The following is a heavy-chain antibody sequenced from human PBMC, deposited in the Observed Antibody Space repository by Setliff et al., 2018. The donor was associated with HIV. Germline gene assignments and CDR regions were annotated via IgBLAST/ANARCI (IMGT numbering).Heavy chain of an antibody. CDR3: ARRAGFSEGSGYWLY. D-gene: IGHD3-22*01. CDR2: ISYGGNT. Sequence: PSETLSLTCTVSGDSINSGPYSWGWIRQPPGKGLESIGSISYGGNTYYNPSLKSRVLISGDTSKNQFALKLSSVTAADTGVYYCARRAGFSEGSGYWLYWGQGTLVTVSS. CDR1: GDSINSGPYS. V-gene: IGHV4-39*01. J-gene: IGHJ4*02.